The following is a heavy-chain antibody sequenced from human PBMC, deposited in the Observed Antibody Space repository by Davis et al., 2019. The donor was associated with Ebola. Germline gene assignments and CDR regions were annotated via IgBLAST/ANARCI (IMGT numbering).Heavy chain of an antibody. D-gene: IGHD3-22*01. CDR2: INHSGST. CDR1: GGSISSYY. CDR3: ARRGVYYDSSGYHHDAFDI. Sequence: SETLSLTCTVSGGSISSYYWSWIRQPPGKGLEWIGEINHSGSTNYNPSLKSRVTISVDTSKNQFSLKLSSVTAADTAVYYCARRGVYYDSSGYHHDAFDIWGQGTMVTVSS. V-gene: IGHV4-59*08. J-gene: IGHJ3*02.